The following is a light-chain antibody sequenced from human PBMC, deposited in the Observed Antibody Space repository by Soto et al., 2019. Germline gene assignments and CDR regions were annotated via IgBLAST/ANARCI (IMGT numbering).Light chain of an antibody. CDR2: DAS. V-gene: IGKV3-20*01. CDR3: QQYGSSGT. CDR1: QTVNYD. Sequence: EILMTQSPVTLSVSPGERATLSCRASQTVNYDVAWYQQRPGQSPRLVIYDASSRATGIPDRFSGSGSGTDFTLTISRLEPEDFAVYYCQQYGSSGTFGQGTKVDIK. J-gene: IGKJ1*01.